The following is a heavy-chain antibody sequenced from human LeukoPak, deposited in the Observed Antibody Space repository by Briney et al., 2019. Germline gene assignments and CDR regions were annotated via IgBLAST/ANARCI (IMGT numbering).Heavy chain of an antibody. D-gene: IGHD3-9*01. J-gene: IGHJ4*02. CDR1: GGSISSNF. Sequence: SETLSLTCTVSGGSISSNFWNWIRQPPGKELEWIGYIYDSGSSNYNPSLKSRVTISLDTSKNQFSLRLTSVTAADTAVYYCARAPNFDILTGYYFDYWGQGTLVTVSS. V-gene: IGHV4-59*01. CDR2: IYDSGSS. CDR3: ARAPNFDILTGYYFDY.